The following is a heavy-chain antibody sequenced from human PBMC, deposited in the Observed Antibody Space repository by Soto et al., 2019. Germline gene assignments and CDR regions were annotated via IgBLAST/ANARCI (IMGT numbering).Heavy chain of an antibody. V-gene: IGHV4-30-4*02. D-gene: IGHD3-10*02. CDR2: IYYSGST. CDR3: ARVEHYFVRGYYYYGVDV. Sequence: SETMSLTSTVSGGSIISGDSYWSWLRQPPGKALEWIAYIYYSGSTYYSPSLKRRVSISVQKSKNTFSLKLTSVTAAATAIYYCARVEHYFVRGYYYYGVDVWGQGTMVTVSS. J-gene: IGHJ6*02. CDR1: GGSIISGDSY.